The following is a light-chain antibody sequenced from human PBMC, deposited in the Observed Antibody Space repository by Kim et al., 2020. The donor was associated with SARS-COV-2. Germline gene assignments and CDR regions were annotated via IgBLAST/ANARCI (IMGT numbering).Light chain of an antibody. V-gene: IGKV3-11*01. CDR1: QSSGIY. CDR3: QQSSNWPPIT. J-gene: IGKJ5*01. Sequence: PQVKRAALSGRARQSSGIYLAWYHHNPGQAPRLLIYDASNRATGIPARFSGSGSGTDFTLTISRLEPEDFAVYYCQQSSNWPPITFGQGTRLEIK. CDR2: DAS.